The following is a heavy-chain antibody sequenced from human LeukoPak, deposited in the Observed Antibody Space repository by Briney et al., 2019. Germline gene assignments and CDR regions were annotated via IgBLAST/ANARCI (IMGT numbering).Heavy chain of an antibody. V-gene: IGHV4-4*02. Sequence: SGTLSLTCAVSGGSISSNNWWGWVRQPPGKGLEWIGEINHSGSTNYNPSLKSRVTISVDTSKNQFSLKLSSVTAADTAVYYCARKVADSSGYYHDYWGQGTLVTVSS. CDR3: ARKVADSSGYYHDY. CDR1: GGSISSNNW. D-gene: IGHD3-22*01. CDR2: INHSGST. J-gene: IGHJ4*02.